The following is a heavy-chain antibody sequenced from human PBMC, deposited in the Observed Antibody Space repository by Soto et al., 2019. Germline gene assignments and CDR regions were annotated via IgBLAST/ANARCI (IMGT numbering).Heavy chain of an antibody. CDR3: ARVAAVAGTVYNLFDP. J-gene: IGHJ5*02. V-gene: IGHV4-34*01. CDR1: GGSFSGYY. D-gene: IGHD6-19*01. CDR2: INHSGST. Sequence: PXETLSLTCAVYGGSFSGYYWTWIRQPPGTGLEWIGEINHSGSTNYNPSLKSRVTISVDTSKNQFSLKLSSVTAADTAVYYCARVAAVAGTVYNLFDPWGQGTLVTVSS.